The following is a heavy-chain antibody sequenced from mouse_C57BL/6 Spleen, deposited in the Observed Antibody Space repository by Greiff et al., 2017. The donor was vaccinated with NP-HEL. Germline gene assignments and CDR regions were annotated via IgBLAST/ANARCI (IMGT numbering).Heavy chain of an antibody. J-gene: IGHJ3*01. CDR3: ARQADYAWFAY. CDR2: IHPNSGST. D-gene: IGHD2-4*01. CDR1: GYTFTSYW. Sequence: LQQPGAELVKPGASVKLSCKASGYTFTSYWMHWVKQRPGQGLEWIGMIHPNSGSTNYNEKFKSKATLTVDKSSSTAYMQLSSLTSEDSAVYYCARQADYAWFAYWGQGTLVTVSA. V-gene: IGHV1-64*01.